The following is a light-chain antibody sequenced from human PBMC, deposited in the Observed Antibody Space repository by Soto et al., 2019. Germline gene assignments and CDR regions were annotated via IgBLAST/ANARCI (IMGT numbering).Light chain of an antibody. CDR2: SAS. J-gene: IGKJ5*01. Sequence: EIVLTQSPGTLSLSPGERGTLSCRASQNLGTLYLAWFQQKSGQAPRLLIYSASRRATGIPDRFTGSGSGTDFTLTINSLEPEDFAVYFCHQRYNWPRVTFGQGTRLDIK. CDR1: QNLGTLY. V-gene: IGKV3D-20*02. CDR3: HQRYNWPRVT.